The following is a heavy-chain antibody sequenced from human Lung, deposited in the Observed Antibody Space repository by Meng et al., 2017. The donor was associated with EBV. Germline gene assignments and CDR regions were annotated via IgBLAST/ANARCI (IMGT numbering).Heavy chain of an antibody. CDR1: GGSISSDY. V-gene: IGHV4-59*01. D-gene: IGHD5-18*01. Sequence: QVQLQESGPGLVKPSETLSLTCAVSGGSISSDYWSWIRRPPGMGLEWIGYFFYSGSPKYNPSLKSRVTISVDTSKNQLSLKLTSVTAADTAVYYCARSRGYGYGWGYFDYWGQGTLVTASS. CDR3: ARSRGYGYGWGYFDY. J-gene: IGHJ4*02. CDR2: FFYSGSP.